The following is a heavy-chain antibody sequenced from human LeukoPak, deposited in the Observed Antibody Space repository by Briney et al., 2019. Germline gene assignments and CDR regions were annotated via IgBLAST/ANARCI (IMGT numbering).Heavy chain of an antibody. Sequence: PAGPLSLSCEASGSTFSSNSRNWFRQPPPTGLDRVSKSSSISSTIYYADSVKGRFTISRDNAKNSLYLQMNSLRAEDTAVYYCARHAYSSRRGEKTYYYYMDVWGKGTTVTVSS. CDR1: GSTFSSNS. CDR2: SSSISSTI. CDR3: ARHAYSSRRGEKTYYYYMDV. D-gene: IGHD6-13*01. V-gene: IGHV3-48*04. J-gene: IGHJ6*03.